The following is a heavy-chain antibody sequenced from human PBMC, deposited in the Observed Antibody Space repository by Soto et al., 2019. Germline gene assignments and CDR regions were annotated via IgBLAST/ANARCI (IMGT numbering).Heavy chain of an antibody. CDR2: IIPIFGTA. J-gene: IGHJ6*02. CDR3: ARHVPAAGYYYGMDV. V-gene: IGHV1-69*12. CDR1: VGTFSSYA. D-gene: IGHD2-2*01. Sequence: QVQLVQSGAEVKKPGSSVKVSCKASVGTFSSYAISWVRQAPGQGLEWMGGIIPIFGTADYAQKFQGRVTINADESTSTAYMELSSLRSEDTAVYYCARHVPAAGYYYGMDVWGQGTTVTVSS.